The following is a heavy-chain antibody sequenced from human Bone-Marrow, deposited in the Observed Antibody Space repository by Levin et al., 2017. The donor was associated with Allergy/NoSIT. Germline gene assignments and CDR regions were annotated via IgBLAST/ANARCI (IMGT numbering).Heavy chain of an antibody. Sequence: SETLSLTCNVSGGSIRSADYYWSWIRQPPGKGLEWIGYIDYSGSTYYSPSLKSRLTISLDTSKNQFSLRLPSLTAADTAVYYCARAQVTVVRVLLAFDPWGQGTLVTVSS. D-gene: IGHD3-10*01. CDR1: GGSIRSADYY. CDR2: IDYSGST. J-gene: IGHJ5*02. V-gene: IGHV4-30-4*01. CDR3: ARAQVTVVRVLLAFDP.